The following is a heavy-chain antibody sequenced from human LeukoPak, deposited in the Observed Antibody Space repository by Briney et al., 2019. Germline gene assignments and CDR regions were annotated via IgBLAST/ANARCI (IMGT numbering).Heavy chain of an antibody. D-gene: IGHD3-10*01. CDR2: INPNSGGT. CDR3: ARAAVRSQSGNWFDP. V-gene: IGHV1-2*02. Sequence: ASVKVSCKASGYTFTGYYMHWVRQAPGQGLEWMGWINPNSGGTNYAQKFQGRVTMTRDTSISTAYMELSRLRSDDTAVYYCARAAVRSQSGNWFDPWGQGTLVTVSS. J-gene: IGHJ5*02. CDR1: GYTFTGYY.